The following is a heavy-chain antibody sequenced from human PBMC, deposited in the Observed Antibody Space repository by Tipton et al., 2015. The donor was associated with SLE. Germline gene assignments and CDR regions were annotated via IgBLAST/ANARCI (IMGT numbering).Heavy chain of an antibody. CDR1: GGSFSAYY. D-gene: IGHD1-1*01. CDR2: INHSGGT. J-gene: IGHJ6*03. V-gene: IGHV4-34*01. CDR3: ARVPGLERSYYYNYYMDV. Sequence: TLSLTCAVYGGSFSAYYWSWIRQPPGKGLEWIGEINHSGGTNYNPSLKSRVTISVDTSKNQFSLKLSSVTAADTAVYYCARVPGLERSYYYNYYMDVWGKGTTVTVSS.